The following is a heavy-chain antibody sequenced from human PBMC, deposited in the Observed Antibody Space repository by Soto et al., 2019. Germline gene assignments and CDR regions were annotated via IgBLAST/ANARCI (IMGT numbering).Heavy chain of an antibody. CDR3: VRDAVVGATKGGNYWFDS. Sequence: PGGSLRPSCAASGFTFSSYGMNWVRQAPGKGLEWVAVIWYDGGLKYYAASVEGRFTISRDNSNNTVHLEMDNLRAEDTAVYYCVRDAVVGATKGGNYWFDSWGQGTQVTVSS. CDR1: GFTFSSYG. CDR2: IWYDGGLK. V-gene: IGHV3-33*01. D-gene: IGHD1-26*01. J-gene: IGHJ5*01.